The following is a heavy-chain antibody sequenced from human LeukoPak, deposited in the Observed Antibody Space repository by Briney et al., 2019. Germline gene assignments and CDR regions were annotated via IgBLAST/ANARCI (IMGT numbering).Heavy chain of an antibody. V-gene: IGHV3-66*01. J-gene: IGHJ4*02. CDR3: AEERRDLIVGATRYFDY. CDR1: GFTVSSNY. CDR2: IYSGGST. D-gene: IGHD1-26*01. Sequence: GGSLRLSFAASGFTVSSNYMSWVRQAPGKGLEWVSVIYSGGSTYYADSVKSRFTISRDNSKNTLYLQMNSLRAEDTAVYYCAEERRDLIVGATRYFDYWGQGTLVTVSS.